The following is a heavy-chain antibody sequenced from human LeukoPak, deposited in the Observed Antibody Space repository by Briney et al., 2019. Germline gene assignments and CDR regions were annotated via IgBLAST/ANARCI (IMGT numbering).Heavy chain of an antibody. D-gene: IGHD3-22*01. V-gene: IGHV4-59*01. CDR2: IYYSGST. CDR1: GGSISSYY. Sequence: SETLSLTCTVSGGSISSYYWSWIRQPPGKGLEWIGYIYYSGSTNYNPSLKSRVTISVDTSKNQFSLKLSSVTAADTAVYYCARDQNYYDSSGLGPWGQGTLVTVSS. J-gene: IGHJ5*02. CDR3: ARDQNYYDSSGLGP.